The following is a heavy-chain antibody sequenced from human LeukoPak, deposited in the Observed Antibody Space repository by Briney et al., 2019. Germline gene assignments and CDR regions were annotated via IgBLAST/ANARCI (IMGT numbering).Heavy chain of an antibody. D-gene: IGHD3-16*01. J-gene: IGHJ6*03. CDR3: AVGAYYYYMDV. Sequence: SETLSLTCTVSGGSISSYYWSWIRQPPGQGLEWIGYIYYSGSTNYNPSLKSRVTISVDTSKNQFSLKLSSVTAADTAVYYCAVGAYYYYMDVWGKGTTVTVSS. CDR2: IYYSGST. CDR1: GGSISSYY. V-gene: IGHV4-59*01.